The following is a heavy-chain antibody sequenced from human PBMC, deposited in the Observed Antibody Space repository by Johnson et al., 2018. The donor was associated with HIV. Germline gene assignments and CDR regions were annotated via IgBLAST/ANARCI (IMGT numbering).Heavy chain of an antibody. CDR3: ARDRGGYSYGYDSDAFDI. CDR1: GFTVSSNY. CDR2: IYSGGST. J-gene: IGHJ3*02. V-gene: IGHV3-66*02. Sequence: EKLVESGGGLVQPGGSLRLSCAASGFTVSSNYMSWVRQAPGKGLEWVSVIYSGGSTYYADSVKGRFTISRDNSKNTLYLQMNSLRAEDTAVYYCARDRGGYSYGYDSDAFDIWGQGTMVTVSS. D-gene: IGHD5-18*01.